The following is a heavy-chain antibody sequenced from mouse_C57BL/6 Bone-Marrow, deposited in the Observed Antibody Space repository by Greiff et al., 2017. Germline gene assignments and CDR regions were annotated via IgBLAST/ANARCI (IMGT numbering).Heavy chain of an antibody. CDR1: GYSIPSGYY. V-gene: IGHV3-6*01. Sequence: EVHLVESGPGLVKPSQSLSLTCSVTGYSIPSGYYWNWIRQFPGNKLEWIGYISYDGSNNYNPSLKNRISITRDTSKNQFFLKLNSVTTEDTATYYCARGRLPFAYWGQGTLVTVSA. CDR3: ARGRLPFAY. D-gene: IGHD3-2*02. CDR2: ISYDGSN. J-gene: IGHJ3*01.